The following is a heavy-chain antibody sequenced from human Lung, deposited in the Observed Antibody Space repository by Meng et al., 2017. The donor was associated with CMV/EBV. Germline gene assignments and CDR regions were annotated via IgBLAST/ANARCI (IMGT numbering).Heavy chain of an antibody. CDR3: VAYLVGIGGRGY. V-gene: IGHV4-61*08. CDR1: GVSVSNDDYH. D-gene: IGHD1-26*01. J-gene: IGHJ4*02. CDR2: LYSTGTD. Sequence: SETLSLTCSVSGVSVSNDDYHWSWIRQSPGKGLEWIGQLYSTGTDTFNPSLMSRVTISKDTSKNRFSLTLTSVTAADTAVYFCVAYLVGIGGRGYWGQGGMVTVSS.